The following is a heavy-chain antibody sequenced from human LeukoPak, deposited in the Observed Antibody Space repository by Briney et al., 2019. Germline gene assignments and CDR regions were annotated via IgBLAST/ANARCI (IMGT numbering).Heavy chain of an antibody. CDR2: VTWDSSTI. D-gene: IGHD3-16*01. V-gene: IGHV3-9*01. Sequence: GGSLRLSCAASGFTFDDYAMHWVRQTPGRGLEWVSGVTWDSSTIAYADSVKGRFTISRDNARNSLYLQMSSLRPEDTAVYYCATYTHWVAGDVWGQGTTVTVSS. CDR1: GFTFDDYA. J-gene: IGHJ6*02. CDR3: ATYTHWVAGDV.